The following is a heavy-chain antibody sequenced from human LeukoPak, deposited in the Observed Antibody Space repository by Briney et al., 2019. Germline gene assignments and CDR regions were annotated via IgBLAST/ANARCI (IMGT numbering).Heavy chain of an antibody. CDR1: GESMIGHY. CDR2: IHHSGGT. D-gene: IGHD3-10*01. CDR3: ARATASGSGRAYDR. Sequence: SETLSLTCAVYGESMIGHYWTWIRQPPGKRLEWIGEIHHSGGTNSNPSLKNRVTMSIDMSKNRFSLKLNSVTAADTAAYFCARATASGSGRAYDRWAQGNLVPVSS. V-gene: IGHV4-34*01. J-gene: IGHJ5*02.